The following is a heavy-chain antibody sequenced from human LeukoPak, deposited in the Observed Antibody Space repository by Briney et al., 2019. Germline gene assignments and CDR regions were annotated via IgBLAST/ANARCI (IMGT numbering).Heavy chain of an antibody. D-gene: IGHD2-15*01. CDR1: SASINNYF. CDR3: ARGKAYCSSLSCERPDYYYYMDV. Sequence: SETLSLTCTVSSASINNYFWSWIRQPPGKGLEWIGYIFTSGATNYSPSLNSRVTISLDTSKNQFSLRLSSVTAADTAVYYCARGKAYCSSLSCERPDYYYYMDVWGKGTAVTVSS. CDR2: IFTSGAT. J-gene: IGHJ6*03. V-gene: IGHV4-4*09.